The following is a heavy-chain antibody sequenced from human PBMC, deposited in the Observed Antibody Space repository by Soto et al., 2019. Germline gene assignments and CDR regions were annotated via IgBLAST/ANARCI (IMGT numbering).Heavy chain of an antibody. V-gene: IGHV1-18*01. D-gene: IGHD5-18*01. CDR3: ARVYGYGYGHFDF. CDR1: GYIFTKHG. J-gene: IGHJ4*02. CDR2: ISAHNGIT. Sequence: QVPLVQSGAELKEPGASVKVSCKASGYIFTKHGISWVRQAPGQGLEWMGWISAHNGITNYAQNLQDRITVTTDTSTSTAYMELRSLRPEDTAIYYCARVYGYGYGHFDFWGQGSLVTVSS.